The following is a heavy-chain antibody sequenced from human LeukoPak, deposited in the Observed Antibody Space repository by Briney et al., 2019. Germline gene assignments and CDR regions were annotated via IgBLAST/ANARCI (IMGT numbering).Heavy chain of an antibody. D-gene: IGHD6-19*01. CDR1: GFTFSSTT. J-gene: IGHJ4*02. CDR3: ARAYRSEWASDY. CDR2: ITAIDGRT. Sequence: GGSLRLSCVASGFTFSSTTMGWVRQAPGRGLEWVSSITAIDGRTYYADSVKGRFTISRDNANNSLYLQMSSLRAEDTAVYYCARAYRSEWASDYWGQGTLVSVSS. V-gene: IGHV3-21*01.